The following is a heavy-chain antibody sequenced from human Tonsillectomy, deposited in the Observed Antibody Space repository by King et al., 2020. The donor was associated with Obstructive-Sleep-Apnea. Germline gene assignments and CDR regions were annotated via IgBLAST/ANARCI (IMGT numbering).Heavy chain of an antibody. D-gene: IGHD1-26*01. Sequence: VQLVESGGGLVQPGGSLRLSCAASGFTFSSYWMSWVRQSPGKGLEWVANIKQDGSEKYYVDSVKGRFTISRDNAKNSLYLQMNSLRAEDTAVYYCARVWWELHYDYWGQGTLVTVSS. CDR3: ARVWWELHYDY. V-gene: IGHV3-7*01. CDR1: GFTFSSYW. J-gene: IGHJ4*02. CDR2: IKQDGSEK.